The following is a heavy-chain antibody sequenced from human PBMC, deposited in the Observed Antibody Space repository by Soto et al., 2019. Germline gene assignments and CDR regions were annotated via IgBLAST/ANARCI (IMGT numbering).Heavy chain of an antibody. CDR3: ARHNRIFGDAFDF. D-gene: IGHD3-16*01. J-gene: IGHJ3*01. CDR1: GGSISSGDYY. Sequence: PSETLSLTCTVSGGSISSGDYYWSWIRQHPGKGLEWIGYIYYSGSTYYNPSLKSRVTISVDTSKNQFSLKLSSVTAADTAVYYCARHNRIFGDAFDFWGQGTMVTVSS. CDR2: IYYSGST. V-gene: IGHV4-31*03.